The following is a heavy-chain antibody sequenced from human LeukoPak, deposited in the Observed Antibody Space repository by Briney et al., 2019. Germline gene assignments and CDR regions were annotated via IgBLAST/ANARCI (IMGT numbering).Heavy chain of an antibody. CDR3: AKEGYYYDSSGYNYYYGMDV. CDR2: ISYDGSNK. Sequence: PGRSLRLSCAASGFTFSSYGMHWVRQAPGKGLEWEAVISYDGSNKYYAGSVKGRFTISRDNSKNTLYLQMNSLRAEDTAVYYCAKEGYYYDSSGYNYYYGMDVWGQGTTVTVSS. D-gene: IGHD3-22*01. CDR1: GFTFSSYG. J-gene: IGHJ6*02. V-gene: IGHV3-30*18.